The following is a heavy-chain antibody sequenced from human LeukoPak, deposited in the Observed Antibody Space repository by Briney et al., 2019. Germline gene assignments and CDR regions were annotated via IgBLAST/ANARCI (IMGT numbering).Heavy chain of an antibody. J-gene: IGHJ4*02. Sequence: ASVKVSCKASGYTFTSYGISWVRQAPGQGLEWMGWISAYNGNTNYAQKLQGRVTMTTDTSTSTAYMELRSQRSDDTAVYYCARDYYYDILTGYHAPDYWGQGTLVTVSS. CDR3: ARDYYYDILTGYHAPDY. V-gene: IGHV1-18*01. CDR2: ISAYNGNT. D-gene: IGHD3-9*01. CDR1: GYTFTSYG.